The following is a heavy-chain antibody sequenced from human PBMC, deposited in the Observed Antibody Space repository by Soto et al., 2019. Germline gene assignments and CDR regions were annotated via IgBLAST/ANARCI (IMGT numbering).Heavy chain of an antibody. CDR2: INHSGST. CDR3: ARGRRTTYYFYGMDV. V-gene: IGHV4-34*01. CDR1: GGSFSGYY. Sequence: SETLSLTXAVYGGSFSGYYWSWIRQPPGKGLEWIGEINHSGSTNYNPSLKSRVTISVDTSKNQFSLTLSSVTPADTAVYYCARGRRTTYYFYGMDVWGQGTRVTVSS. J-gene: IGHJ6*02.